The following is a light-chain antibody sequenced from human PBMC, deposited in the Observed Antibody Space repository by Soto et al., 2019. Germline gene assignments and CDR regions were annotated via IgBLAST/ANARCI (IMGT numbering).Light chain of an antibody. V-gene: IGKV1-5*03. CDR3: QQYSRYSIT. Sequence: DIQMTQSPSTLSASVGDRVTITCRASQSISHWLAWYQQKPGKAPTVLIYQASTLESGVPSRFSGSGSGTESTLTISSLQPDDFATYYCQQYSRYSITFGGGTKVEMK. J-gene: IGKJ4*01. CDR2: QAS. CDR1: QSISHW.